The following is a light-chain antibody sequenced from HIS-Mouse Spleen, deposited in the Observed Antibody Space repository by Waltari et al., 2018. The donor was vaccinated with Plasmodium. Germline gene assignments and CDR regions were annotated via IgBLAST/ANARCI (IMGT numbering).Light chain of an antibody. CDR1: QSVSSN. CDR2: GAS. J-gene: IGKJ1*01. CDR3: QQYNNWPRGT. V-gene: IGKV3-15*01. Sequence: VVMTQSPSTLSVSPGVRSTVSCRASQSVSSNLAWYQQKPGQAPRLLIYGASTRATVIPARFSGSGSGTEFTLTISSMQSEDFAVYYCQQYNNWPRGTFGQGTKVEIK.